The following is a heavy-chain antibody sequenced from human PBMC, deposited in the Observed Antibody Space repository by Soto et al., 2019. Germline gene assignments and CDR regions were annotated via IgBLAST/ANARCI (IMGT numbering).Heavy chain of an antibody. V-gene: IGHV3-48*01. CDR2: ISSSSSTI. Sequence: PGGSLRLSCAASGFTFSSYSMNWVRQAPGKGLEWVSYISSSSSTIYYADSVKGRFTISRDNAKNSLYLQMNSLRAEDTAVYYCPRDSGTRFLEWQPAFDIWRQRKMVPVSS. D-gene: IGHD3-3*01. CDR1: GFTFSSYS. J-gene: IGHJ3*02. CDR3: PRDSGTRFLEWQPAFDI.